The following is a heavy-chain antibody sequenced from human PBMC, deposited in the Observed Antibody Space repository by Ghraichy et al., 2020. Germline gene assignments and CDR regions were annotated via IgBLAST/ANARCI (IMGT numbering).Heavy chain of an antibody. J-gene: IGHJ6*02. Sequence: GGSLRLSCAASGFTFSSYWMSWVRQAPGTGLEWVANIKQDGSEKYYVDSVKGRFTISRDNAKNSLYLQMNSLRAEDTAVYYCAREADSYGYYYGMDVWGQGTTVTVSS. V-gene: IGHV3-7*01. CDR1: GFTFSSYW. D-gene: IGHD5-18*01. CDR2: IKQDGSEK. CDR3: AREADSYGYYYGMDV.